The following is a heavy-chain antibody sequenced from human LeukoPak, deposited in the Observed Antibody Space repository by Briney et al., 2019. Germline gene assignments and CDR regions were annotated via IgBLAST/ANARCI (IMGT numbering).Heavy chain of an antibody. Sequence: GASVKVSCKASGYTFTSYGISWVRQAPGQGLEWMGWISAYNGNTNYAQKLQGRVTMTTDTSTSTAYMELSRLRSDDTAVYYCARDFLDYYDSSGYHRGYWGQGTLVTVSS. CDR1: GYTFTSYG. J-gene: IGHJ4*02. CDR2: ISAYNGNT. CDR3: ARDFLDYYDSSGYHRGY. V-gene: IGHV1-18*01. D-gene: IGHD3-22*01.